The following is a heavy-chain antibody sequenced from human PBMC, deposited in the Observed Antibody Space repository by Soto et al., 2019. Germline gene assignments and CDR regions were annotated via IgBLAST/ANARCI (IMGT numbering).Heavy chain of an antibody. Sequence: QVQLQESGPGLVRPSGTVSLTCAVSGLSISSDNWWSWVRQPPGKGLEWIGEIHHSGSTNYNPALKSRVTMSVVPSKDLFSLTQNSVTAADTAFYYCARDQGSHPGDWGQGTLVSVSS. J-gene: IGHJ4*02. CDR2: IHHSGST. V-gene: IGHV4-4*02. CDR1: GLSISSDNW. CDR3: ARDQGSHPGD. D-gene: IGHD6-13*01.